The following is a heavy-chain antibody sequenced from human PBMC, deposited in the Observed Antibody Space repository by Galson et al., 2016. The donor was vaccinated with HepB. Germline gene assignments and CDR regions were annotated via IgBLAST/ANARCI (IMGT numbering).Heavy chain of an antibody. CDR1: GGSISSGGYY. CDR3: AAILGYCSGGSCSSDY. Sequence: LSLTCTVSGGSISSGGYYWNWIRQHPGKGLEWIGYIYYSGSTYYNPSLKSRVTISVDTSKNQFSLKLSSVTAADTAVYYCAAILGYCSGGSCSSDYWGQGTLVTVSS. CDR2: IYYSGST. D-gene: IGHD2-15*01. J-gene: IGHJ4*02. V-gene: IGHV4-31*03.